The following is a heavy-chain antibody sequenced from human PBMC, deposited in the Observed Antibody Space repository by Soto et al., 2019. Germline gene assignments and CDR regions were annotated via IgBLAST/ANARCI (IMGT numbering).Heavy chain of an antibody. V-gene: IGHV3-7*05. J-gene: IGHJ4*02. Sequence: PGGSLRLSCAASGFTFSSYWMSWVRQAPGKGLEWVANIKQDGSEKYYVDSVKGRFTISRDNAKNSLYLQMNSLRAEDTAVYYCAASYDSSGSPLDYWGQGTLVTVSS. CDR2: IKQDGSEK. CDR3: AASYDSSGSPLDY. D-gene: IGHD3-22*01. CDR1: GFTFSSYW.